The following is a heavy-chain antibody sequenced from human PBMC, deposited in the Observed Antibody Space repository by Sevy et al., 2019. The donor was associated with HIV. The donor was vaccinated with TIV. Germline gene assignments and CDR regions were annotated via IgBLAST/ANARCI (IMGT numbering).Heavy chain of an antibody. CDR2: ISGSGGST. J-gene: IGHJ4*02. Sequence: GGSLRLSCAASGFTFSSYAMSWVRQAPGKGLEWVSAISGSGGSTYYADSVKGRFTISSDNSKNTLYLQVNSLRAEDTAVYYCAKGYCSGGTCYHFDYWGQGSLVTVSS. CDR1: GFTFSSYA. CDR3: AKGYCSGGTCYHFDY. D-gene: IGHD2-15*01. V-gene: IGHV3-23*01.